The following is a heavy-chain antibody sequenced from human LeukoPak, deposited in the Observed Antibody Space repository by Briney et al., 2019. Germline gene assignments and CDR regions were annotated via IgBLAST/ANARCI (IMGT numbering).Heavy chain of an antibody. CDR1: GYTFTGYY. V-gene: IGHV1-2*02. J-gene: IGHJ5*02. CDR2: INPNSGGT. Sequence: ASVKVSCKASGYTFTGYYMHWVRPAPGQGHEWMGWINPNSGGTNYAQKFQGRVTMTRDTSISTAYMELSRLRSDDTAVYYCARVAYGDYVENWFDPWGQGTLVTVSS. D-gene: IGHD4-17*01. CDR3: ARVAYGDYVENWFDP.